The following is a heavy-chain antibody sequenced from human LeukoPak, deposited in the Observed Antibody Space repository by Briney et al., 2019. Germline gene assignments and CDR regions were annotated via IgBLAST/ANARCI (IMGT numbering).Heavy chain of an antibody. Sequence: SETLSLTYTVSGGSISSGDYYWSWIRQPPGKALEWIGYIYYSGSTYYNPSLKSRVTISVDTSKNQFSLKLSSVTAADTAVYYCARADCSSTSCYKRYADYYYGMDVWGQGTTVTVSS. J-gene: IGHJ6*02. V-gene: IGHV4-30-4*01. D-gene: IGHD2-2*02. CDR1: GGSISSGDYY. CDR3: ARADCSSTSCYKRYADYYYGMDV. CDR2: IYYSGST.